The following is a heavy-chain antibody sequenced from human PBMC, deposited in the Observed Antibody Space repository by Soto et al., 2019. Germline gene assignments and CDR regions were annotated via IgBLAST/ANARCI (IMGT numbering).Heavy chain of an antibody. CDR1: GFAFSTYG. CDR2: ISGSGGVT. CDR3: VNESGLLKLGYIDY. Sequence: EVHLLESGGGLVQSGGSLRLSCAASGFAFSTYGMSWDRQAPGKGLEWISGISGSGGVTKYGDDVKGRFTIYRDNSNNTLFLQVKSRRADDTGVYYCVNESGLLKLGYIDYWGQGTLITVSS. J-gene: IGHJ4*02. V-gene: IGHV3-23*01. D-gene: IGHD3-9*01.